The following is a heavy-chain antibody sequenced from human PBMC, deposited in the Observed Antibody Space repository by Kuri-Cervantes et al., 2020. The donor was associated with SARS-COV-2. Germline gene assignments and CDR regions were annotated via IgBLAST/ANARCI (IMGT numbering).Heavy chain of an antibody. CDR2: IYYSGST. CDR3: ARLEIPLVAAAYAY. J-gene: IGHJ4*02. V-gene: IGHV4-39*01. Sequence: GSLRLSCTVSGGSISSSSYYWGWIRQPPGKGLEWIGSIYYSGSTYYNPSLKSRVNISVDASKNQFSLKLSSVTAADTAVYYCARLEIPLVAAAYAYWGQGTLVTVSS. CDR1: GGSISSSSYY. D-gene: IGHD6-13*01.